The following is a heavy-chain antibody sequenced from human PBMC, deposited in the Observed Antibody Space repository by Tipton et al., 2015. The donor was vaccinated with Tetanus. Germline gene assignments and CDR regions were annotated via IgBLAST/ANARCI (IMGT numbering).Heavy chain of an antibody. D-gene: IGHD4-17*01. CDR3: ARQDGDYSPFDY. J-gene: IGHJ4*02. Sequence: EVQLVQSGAEGKKPGESLKISCKGSGYNFDHYWIGWVRQMLGRSLEWMGIIYPGDSDTTYSPSFQGQATLSVDKSITTAYLQWSSLKASDTAMYYCARQDGDYSPFDYWGQGTLVTVSS. CDR1: GYNFDHYW. CDR2: IYPGDSDT. V-gene: IGHV5-51*01.